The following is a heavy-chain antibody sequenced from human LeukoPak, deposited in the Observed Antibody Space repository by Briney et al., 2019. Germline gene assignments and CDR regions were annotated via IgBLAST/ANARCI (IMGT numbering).Heavy chain of an antibody. Sequence: PGRSLRLSCAASGFTFSSYAMHWVRQAPGKGLEWVAVISYDGSNKYYADSVKGRFTTSRDNSKNTLYLQMNSLRAEDTAVYYCARAGLADFDYWGQGTLVTVSS. CDR2: ISYDGSNK. CDR1: GFTFSSYA. V-gene: IGHV3-30-3*01. CDR3: ARAGLADFDY. D-gene: IGHD6-19*01. J-gene: IGHJ4*02.